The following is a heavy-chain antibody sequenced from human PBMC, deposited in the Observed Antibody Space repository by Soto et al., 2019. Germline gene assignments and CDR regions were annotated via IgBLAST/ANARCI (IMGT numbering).Heavy chain of an antibody. V-gene: IGHV3-33*01. CDR3: ARGDAWTDEAFDI. Sequence: QVHLVESGGGVVQPGGSLRLSCAASGFTVSNYGMHWVRQAPGKGLEWVAGIWYDGNNKSYRDSVKGRFTISRDNSKNTVDLQMSSLRGEDTAVYYCARGDAWTDEAFDIWGQGTMVTVSS. J-gene: IGHJ3*02. D-gene: IGHD5-12*01. CDR2: IWYDGNNK. CDR1: GFTVSNYG.